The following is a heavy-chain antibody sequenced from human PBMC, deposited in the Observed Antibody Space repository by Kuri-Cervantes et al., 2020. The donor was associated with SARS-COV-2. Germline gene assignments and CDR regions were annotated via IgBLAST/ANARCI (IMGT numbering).Heavy chain of an antibody. Sequence: GGSLRLSCAASEFTFSSYDMTWVRQAPGMGLEWVSSISSGSDYIYYVDSVKGRFTVSRDNAENSLYLQMNSLRAEDTAVYFCARVDPRTDAYNHYYYGMDVWGQGTTVTVSS. CDR3: ARVDPRTDAYNHYYYGMDV. CDR2: ISSGSDYI. CDR1: EFTFSSYD. D-gene: IGHD5-24*01. J-gene: IGHJ6*02. V-gene: IGHV3-21*01.